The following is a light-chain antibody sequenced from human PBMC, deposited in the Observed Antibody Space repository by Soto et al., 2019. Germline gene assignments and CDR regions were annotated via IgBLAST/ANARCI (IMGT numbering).Light chain of an antibody. CDR2: GAS. J-gene: IGKJ1*01. CDR1: QSVSSY. V-gene: IGKV3-20*01. Sequence: EIVLTQSPVTLSLSPGERATLSCRASQSVSSYLVWYQQKPGQAPRLLIYGASSRATNIPDRFSGSGSGTDFTLTISRLEPEDFAVYYCQQYGSSPKTFGQGTKVDIK. CDR3: QQYGSSPKT.